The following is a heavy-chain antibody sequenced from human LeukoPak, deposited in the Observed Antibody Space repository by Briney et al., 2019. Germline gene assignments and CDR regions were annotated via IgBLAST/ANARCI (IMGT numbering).Heavy chain of an antibody. CDR3: ARDGAGYSGYDHSFDY. Sequence: GGSLRLSCAASGFTVSSNYMSWVRQAPGKGLEWVSVIYSGGSTYYADSVKGRFTISRDNSKNTLYLQMNSLRAEDTAVYYCARDGAGYSGYDHSFDYRGQGTLVTVSS. D-gene: IGHD5-12*01. V-gene: IGHV3-66*01. CDR2: IYSGGST. CDR1: GFTVSSNY. J-gene: IGHJ4*02.